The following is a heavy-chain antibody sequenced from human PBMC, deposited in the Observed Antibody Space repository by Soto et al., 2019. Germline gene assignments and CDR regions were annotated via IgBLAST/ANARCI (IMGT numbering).Heavy chain of an antibody. Sequence: QPGGSLRLSCAASGFTFSSYAMHWVRQAPGKGLEWVAVISYDGSNKYYADSVKGRFTISRDNSKNTLYLQMNSLRAEDTAVYYCARDKRLYILTGYPWFDPWGQGTLVTVSS. J-gene: IGHJ5*02. CDR2: ISYDGSNK. CDR1: GFTFSSYA. CDR3: ARDKRLYILTGYPWFDP. D-gene: IGHD3-9*01. V-gene: IGHV3-30-3*01.